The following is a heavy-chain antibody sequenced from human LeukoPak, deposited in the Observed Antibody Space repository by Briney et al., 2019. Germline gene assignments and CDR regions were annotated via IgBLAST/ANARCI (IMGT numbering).Heavy chain of an antibody. V-gene: IGHV3-74*01. J-gene: IGHJ3*02. CDR3: ARESRVGGYSNDAFDI. CDR1: GFTFSSYS. Sequence: GKSLRLSCAASGFTFSSYSMNWVRQGPGKGLVWVSRINSDGSRTSYADSVKGRFTISRDNAKNTLYLQVDSLRAEDTAVYYCARESRVGGYSNDAFDIWGQGTMVTVSS. D-gene: IGHD2-15*01. CDR2: INSDGSRT.